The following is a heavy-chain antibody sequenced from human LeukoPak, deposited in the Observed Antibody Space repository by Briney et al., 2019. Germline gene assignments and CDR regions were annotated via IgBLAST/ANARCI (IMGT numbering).Heavy chain of an antibody. Sequence: SGESLKISCQASGYSFTNYWIGWVRQMPGKDLEWMGIIYPGDSDTRYSPSFQGQVTISADKSISTAYLQWSSLKASDTAMYYCARRPRYNFGPHFDYWGQGTLVTVSS. V-gene: IGHV5-51*01. CDR2: IYPGDSDT. D-gene: IGHD5-18*01. CDR3: ARRPRYNFGPHFDY. CDR1: GYSFTNYW. J-gene: IGHJ4*02.